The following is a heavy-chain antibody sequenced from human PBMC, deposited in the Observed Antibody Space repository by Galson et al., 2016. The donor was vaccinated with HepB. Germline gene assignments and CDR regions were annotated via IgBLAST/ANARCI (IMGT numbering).Heavy chain of an antibody. CDR3: ARSVNEAFDI. CDR1: VGSVTSGNYH. V-gene: IGHV4-61*01. J-gene: IGHJ3*02. CDR2: IYYSGTT. D-gene: IGHD1-1*01. Sequence: ETLSLTCSVSVGSVTSGNYHWSWIRQPPGKGLEWIGDIYYSGTTRYNPSLKSRVTVSLDTSKNQFSLKLSSVTAADTAVYYCARSVNEAFDIWGQGTMVTVSS.